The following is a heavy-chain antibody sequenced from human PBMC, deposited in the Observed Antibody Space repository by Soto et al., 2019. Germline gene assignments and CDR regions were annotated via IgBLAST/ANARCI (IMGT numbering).Heavy chain of an antibody. J-gene: IGHJ4*02. CDR2: ISGSGGST. CDR3: AKEDNSGLFDY. V-gene: IGHV3-23*01. D-gene: IGHD3-22*01. CDR1: GFTFSTYA. Sequence: GGSLRLSCAASGFTFSTYAKSGVRQAPGKGLEWVSSISGSGGSTYYADSVKGRFTISRDNSKNTLYLQMNSLRAEDTAVYYCAKEDNSGLFDYWGQGPLVTVSS.